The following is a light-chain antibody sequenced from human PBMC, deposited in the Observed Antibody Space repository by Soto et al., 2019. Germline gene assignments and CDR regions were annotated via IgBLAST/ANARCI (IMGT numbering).Light chain of an antibody. Sequence: DIQMTQSPSSLSASVGDRVTITCRASQSISSNLNWYQEKPGKAPKLLIYATSSLQSGVPSRFSGRGSGTEFTLTISSLQPEDFATYYCQQSYSTPWTFGQGTKVEIK. J-gene: IGKJ1*01. CDR1: QSISSN. CDR2: ATS. CDR3: QQSYSTPWT. V-gene: IGKV1-39*01.